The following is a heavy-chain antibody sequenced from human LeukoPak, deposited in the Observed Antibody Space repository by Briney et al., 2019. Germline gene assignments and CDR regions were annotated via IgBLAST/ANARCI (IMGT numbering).Heavy chain of an antibody. V-gene: IGHV3-48*03. J-gene: IGHJ4*02. CDR2: ISSSGDIV. D-gene: IGHD1-26*01. CDR3: AKDEVGGHFEY. CDR1: EFTFSGYD. Sequence: GGSLRLSCAASEFTFSGYDMHWVRQAPGRGLEWVSCISSSGDIVYYADSVKGRFTVSRDHAKNSLYLQMNSLRAEDTAVYYCAKDEVGGHFEYWGQGTLVTVSS.